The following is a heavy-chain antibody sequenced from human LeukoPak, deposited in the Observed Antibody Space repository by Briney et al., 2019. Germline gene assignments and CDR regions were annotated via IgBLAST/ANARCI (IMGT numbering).Heavy chain of an antibody. J-gene: IGHJ4*02. CDR1: GFSFSSYS. V-gene: IGHV3-7*01. Sequence: PGGSLRLSCAASGFSFSSYSMNWVRQAPGKGLEWVANIKRDGSEKYYVDSVKGRFTISRDNAKNSLYLQMNNLRAEDTAVYFCARSFDYWGQGTLVTVSS. CDR3: ARSFDY. CDR2: IKRDGSEK.